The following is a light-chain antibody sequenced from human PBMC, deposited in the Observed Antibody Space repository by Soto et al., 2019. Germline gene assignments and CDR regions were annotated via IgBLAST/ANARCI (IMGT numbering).Light chain of an antibody. CDR3: AAWDDSLSGYV. CDR2: YDD. V-gene: IGLV1-36*01. Sequence: QSVLTQPPSVSEAPRQRVTLSCSGSSSNVGNNAVNWYQQFPGKAPKLLIYYDDLLPSGVSDRFSGSKSGTSASLAISGLQSEDEADYYCAAWDDSLSGYVFGTGTKVTVL. CDR1: SSNVGNNA. J-gene: IGLJ1*01.